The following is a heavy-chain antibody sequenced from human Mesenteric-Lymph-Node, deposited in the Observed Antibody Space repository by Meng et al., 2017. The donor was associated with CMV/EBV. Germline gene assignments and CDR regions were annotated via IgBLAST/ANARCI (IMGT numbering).Heavy chain of an antibody. CDR2: IYYSGST. J-gene: IGHJ6*02. CDR1: GGSISSYY. V-gene: IGHV4-59*01. D-gene: IGHD6-6*01. CDR3: ARENKYSLYGMDV. Sequence: GSLRLSCTVSGGSISSYYWSWIRQPPGKGLEWIGYIYYSGSTNYNPSLKSRVTISVDTSKNQFSLKLSSVTAADTAVYYCARENKYSLYGMDVWGQGTTVTVSS.